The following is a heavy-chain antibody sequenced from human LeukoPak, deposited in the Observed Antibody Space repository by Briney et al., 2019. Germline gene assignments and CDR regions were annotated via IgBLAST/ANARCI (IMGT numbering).Heavy chain of an antibody. V-gene: IGHV1-2*06. Sequence: GASVKVSCKASGYTFSGYYIHWVRQAPGQGLEWMGRINPNSGGTSYVQKFQDRVTMTRDTTITTAYMELSSLTSDDTAVYCCGRVYNGLSSPVDYWGQGTLVTVSS. D-gene: IGHD5-12*01. CDR1: GYTFSGYY. CDR3: GRVYNGLSSPVDY. CDR2: INPNSGGT. J-gene: IGHJ4*02.